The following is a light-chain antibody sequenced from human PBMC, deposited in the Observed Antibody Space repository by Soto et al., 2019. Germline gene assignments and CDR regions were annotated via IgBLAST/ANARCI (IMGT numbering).Light chain of an antibody. V-gene: IGLV2-14*03. Sequence: HSALTQPASVSGSPGHSITVSGTGTSIDIGHYDYVSWYQQHPGKAPKLMIYHVTYRPSGVSNRYSGSKSGNSASLTISGLQADDEADYYCCSLTTSHTYVFGSGTKITVL. CDR1: SIDIGHYDY. CDR3: CSLTTSHTYV. CDR2: HVT. J-gene: IGLJ1*01.